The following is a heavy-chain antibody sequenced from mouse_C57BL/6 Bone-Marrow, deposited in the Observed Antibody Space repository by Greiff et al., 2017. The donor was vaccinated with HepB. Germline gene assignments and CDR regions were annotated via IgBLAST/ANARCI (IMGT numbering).Heavy chain of an antibody. CDR3: ARGDYGSSFYAMDY. Sequence: QVQLQQPGAELVKPGASVKMSCKASGYTFTSYWITWVKQRPGQGLEWIGVIDPSDSYTNYNQKFKGKATLTVDTSSSTAYMQLSSLTSEDSAVYYCARGDYGSSFYAMDYWGQGTSVTASS. J-gene: IGHJ4*01. V-gene: IGHV1-69*02. CDR2: IDPSDSYT. CDR1: GYTFTSYW. D-gene: IGHD1-1*01.